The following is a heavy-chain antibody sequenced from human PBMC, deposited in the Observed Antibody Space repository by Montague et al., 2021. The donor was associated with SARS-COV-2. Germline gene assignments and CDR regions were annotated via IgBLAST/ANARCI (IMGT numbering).Heavy chain of an antibody. D-gene: IGHD6-13*01. CDR3: ARDSRAEAAATNSFSSAFDY. Sequence: CAISGDSVSSNSAAWNWIRQSPSRGLEWLGRTYYRSKWYNDYAVSVKSRITINPDTSKNQFPLQLNSVTPEDTAVYYCARDSRAEAAATNSFSSAFDYWGQGTLVTVSS. J-gene: IGHJ4*02. V-gene: IGHV6-1*01. CDR2: TYYRSKWYN. CDR1: GDSVSSNSAA.